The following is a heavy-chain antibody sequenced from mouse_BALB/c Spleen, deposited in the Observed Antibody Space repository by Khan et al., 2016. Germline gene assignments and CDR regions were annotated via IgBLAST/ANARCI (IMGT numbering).Heavy chain of an antibody. CDR2: IWRGGNT. J-gene: IGHJ3*01. CDR3: AKVDYYDSDRAWFAY. V-gene: IGHV2-5-1*01. D-gene: IGHD2-4*01. CDR1: GFSLTTYV. Sequence: VELVESGPSLVQPSQSLSITCTVSGFSLTTYVVHWVRQSPGKGLEWLGVIWRGGNTDYNAAFMSRLRITKDNSKSQVFFKMNSLQADDTARCDCAKVDYYDSDRAWFAYWGQGSLVTVS.